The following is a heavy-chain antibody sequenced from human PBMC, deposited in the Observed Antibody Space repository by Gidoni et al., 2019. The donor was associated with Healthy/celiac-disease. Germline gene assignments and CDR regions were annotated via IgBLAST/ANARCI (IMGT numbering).Heavy chain of an antibody. CDR3: ARDLSGSPVVVISDAFDI. J-gene: IGHJ3*02. CDR1: GFTFSSSS. V-gene: IGHV3-48*01. D-gene: IGHD3-22*01. Sequence: EVQLVESGGGLVPPGGSLSRSCAASGFTFSSSSMNWVRLDPGKGLEWVSYISSSSSTIYYADSVKGRFTISRDNAKNSLYLQMNSLRAEDTAVYYCARDLSGSPVVVISDAFDIWGQGTMVTVSS. CDR2: ISSSSSTI.